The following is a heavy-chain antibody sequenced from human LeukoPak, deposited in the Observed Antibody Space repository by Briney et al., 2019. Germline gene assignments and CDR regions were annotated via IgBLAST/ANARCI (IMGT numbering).Heavy chain of an antibody. Sequence: GGSLRLSCAASGFTFSSYSMNWVRQAPGKGLEWVSSISSSSSYIYYAVSVKGRFTISRDNAKNSLYLQMNSLRAEDTAVYYCARDENLGGDCPWGQGTLVTVSS. D-gene: IGHD2-21*02. CDR1: GFTFSSYS. CDR2: ISSSSSYI. J-gene: IGHJ5*02. CDR3: ARDENLGGDCP. V-gene: IGHV3-21*01.